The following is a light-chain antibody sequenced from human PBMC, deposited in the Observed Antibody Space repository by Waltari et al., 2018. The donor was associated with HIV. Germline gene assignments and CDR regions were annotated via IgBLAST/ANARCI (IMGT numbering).Light chain of an antibody. V-gene: IGLV3-1*01. CDR1: KLGDHN. CDR3: QAWDSSTVV. Sequence: YELTQPPSVSVSPGQPASITCSGHKLGDHNAYWYQQKPGQSPDVVTYHEGKRHSGIPERSSGSNSGNTATLTISGTQAMDEADYYCQAWDSSTVVFGGGTKLTVL. CDR2: HEG. J-gene: IGLJ2*01.